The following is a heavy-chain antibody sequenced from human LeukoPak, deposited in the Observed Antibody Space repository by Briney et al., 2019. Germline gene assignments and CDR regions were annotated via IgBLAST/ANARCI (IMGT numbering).Heavy chain of an antibody. CDR2: INQDGSVK. J-gene: IGHJ4*02. CDR1: GFTFSNFW. Sequence: GGSLRLSCAASGFTFSNFWMTWVRQAPGKGLEWVANINQDGSVKYYVDSVKGRFTISRDNAKNSFYLQMNSLRAEDTAVYFCARDDAPDYGDFELFGYWGQGTLVTVSS. D-gene: IGHD4-17*01. CDR3: ARDDAPDYGDFELFGY. V-gene: IGHV3-7*05.